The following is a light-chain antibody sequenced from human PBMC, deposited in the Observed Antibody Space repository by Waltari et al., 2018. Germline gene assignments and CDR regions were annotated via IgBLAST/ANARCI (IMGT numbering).Light chain of an antibody. V-gene: IGKV3-11*01. CDR1: QSVSHY. CDR3: QQRGNGLT. Sequence: EIVLTQSPATLSLSPGERATHCRRASQSVSHYLACYQQNPGQAARLLISDASTRATGTPARFSSSGSGTDFTITISSLEPEDFAFYYCQQRGNGLTFGGGTKVEIK. J-gene: IGKJ4*01. CDR2: DAS.